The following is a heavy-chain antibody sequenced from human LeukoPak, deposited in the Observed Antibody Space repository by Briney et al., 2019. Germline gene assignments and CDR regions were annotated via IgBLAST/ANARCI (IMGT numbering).Heavy chain of an antibody. CDR1: GFTFSSYT. Sequence: GGSLRLSCAASGFTFSSYTMSWVRQAPGKGLEWVSTITTSDGNTYYADSVKGRFTISRDNAKNSLYLQMNSLRAEDTAVYYCASGGYSNHPYWGQGTLVTVSS. CDR3: ASGGYSNHPY. CDR2: ITTSDGNT. D-gene: IGHD5-12*01. J-gene: IGHJ4*02. V-gene: IGHV3-21*01.